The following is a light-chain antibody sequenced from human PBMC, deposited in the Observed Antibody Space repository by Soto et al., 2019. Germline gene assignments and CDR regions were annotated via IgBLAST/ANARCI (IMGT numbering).Light chain of an antibody. CDR1: QSINNW. CDR2: EAS. J-gene: IGKJ2*01. V-gene: IGKV1-5*03. Sequence: DIQMTQSASILSASVGDRVTITYRASQSINNWLAWYQQKPGKAPKLLIYEASSLLSGVPSRFSGSGSGTEFTLTISSLQPDDFADYYCQQYDSDSSTFGQGTKLDI. CDR3: QQYDSDSST.